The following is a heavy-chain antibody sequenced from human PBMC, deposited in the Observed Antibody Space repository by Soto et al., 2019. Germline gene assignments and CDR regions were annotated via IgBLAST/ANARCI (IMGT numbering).Heavy chain of an antibody. Sequence: SETLSLTCAVYGGSFSGYYWSWIRQPPGKGLEWIGEINHSGSTNYNPSLKSRVTISVDTSKNQFSLKLSSVTAADTAVYYCARGWIAAPPRPGAFDIWGQGTMVTVSS. D-gene: IGHD6-6*01. CDR2: INHSGST. J-gene: IGHJ3*02. V-gene: IGHV4-34*01. CDR1: GGSFSGYY. CDR3: ARGWIAAPPRPGAFDI.